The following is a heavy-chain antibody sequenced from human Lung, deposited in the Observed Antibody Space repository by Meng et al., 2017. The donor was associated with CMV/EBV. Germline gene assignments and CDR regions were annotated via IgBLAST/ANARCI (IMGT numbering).Heavy chain of an antibody. CDR3: AKDIRGRTYYYYGMDV. V-gene: IGHV3-9*01. CDR2: ISWNSGSI. CDR1: GFTFDDYA. J-gene: IGHJ6*02. Sequence: GGSLRLXXAASGFTFDDYAMHWVRQAPGKGLEWVSGISWNSGSIGYADSVKGRFTISRDNAKNSLYLQMNSLRAEDTALYYCAKDIRGRTYYYYGMDVWGQGTTVTVSS.